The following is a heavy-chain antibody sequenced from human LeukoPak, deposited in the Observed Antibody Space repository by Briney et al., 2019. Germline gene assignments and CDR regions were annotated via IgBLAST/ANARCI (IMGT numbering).Heavy chain of an antibody. V-gene: IGHV4-30-4*01. Sequence: SETLSLTCTVSGVSISSGDYYWSWIRQPPGKGLEWIGYIYYSGSTYYNPSLKSRVTISVDTSKNQFSLKLSSVTAADTAVYHCAAHQWGSSWYSDYGMDVWGQGTTVTVSS. D-gene: IGHD6-13*01. CDR2: IYYSGST. CDR1: GVSISSGDYY. J-gene: IGHJ6*02. CDR3: AAHQWGSSWYSDYGMDV.